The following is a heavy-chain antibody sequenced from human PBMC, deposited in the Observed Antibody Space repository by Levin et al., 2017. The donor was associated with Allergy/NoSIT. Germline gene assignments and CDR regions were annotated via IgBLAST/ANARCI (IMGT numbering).Heavy chain of an antibody. CDR3: ATVEGLFCSGVSCSYSFHY. CDR1: GGSISTDNW. CDR2: IYRSGDT. D-gene: IGHD3-9*01. Sequence: PSETLSLTCAVSGGSISTDNWWSWIRQPPGKGLEGIGEIYRSGDTNQNPSLRSRVPMSVANPKNTFSRKPISVPPGATAVYYCATVEGLFCSGVSCSYSFHYWGQGALVTVSS. J-gene: IGHJ4*02. V-gene: IGHV4-4*02.